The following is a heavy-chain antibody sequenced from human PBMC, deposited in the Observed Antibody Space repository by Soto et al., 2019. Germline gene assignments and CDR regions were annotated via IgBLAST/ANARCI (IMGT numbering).Heavy chain of an antibody. Sequence: GGSLRLSCAASGFTFSSYWMHWVRQAPGKGLVWVSRINSDGSSTSYADSVKGRFTISRDNAKNTLYLQMNSLRAEDTAVYYCASDPTTSDFDIRGQGTMVTVSS. V-gene: IGHV3-74*01. CDR2: INSDGSST. CDR1: GFTFSSYW. CDR3: ASDPTTSDFDI. J-gene: IGHJ3*02.